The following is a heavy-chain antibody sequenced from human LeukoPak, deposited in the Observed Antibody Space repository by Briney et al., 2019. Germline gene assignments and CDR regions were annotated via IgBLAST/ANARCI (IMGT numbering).Heavy chain of an antibody. Sequence: PSETLSLTCAVYGGSFSDYSWSWIRQPPGKGLEWIGQITHSGHTNYNPSLKSRVTMSVDTSKNQFSLKLSSVTAADTAVYYCARDNNYYGSGSYHDYWGQGTLVTVSS. V-gene: IGHV4-34*01. CDR1: GGSFSDYS. CDR3: ARDNNYYGSGSYHDY. J-gene: IGHJ4*02. D-gene: IGHD3-10*01. CDR2: ITHSGHT.